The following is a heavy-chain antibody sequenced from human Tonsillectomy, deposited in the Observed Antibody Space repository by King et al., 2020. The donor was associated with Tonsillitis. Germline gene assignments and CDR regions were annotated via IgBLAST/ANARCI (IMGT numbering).Heavy chain of an antibody. Sequence: VQLVESGGGVVQPGGSLRLSCAASGFSFSNYGMHWVRQAPGKGLEWVAFIRSDGSIKYYADPGKGRFTIARDNSKNTQYLQINSPRPEDTAVYYCAKDVPAAFFDYWGQGTLVTVSS. CDR3: AKDVPAAFFDY. D-gene: IGHD3-10*02. CDR1: GFSFSNYG. J-gene: IGHJ4*02. CDR2: IRSDGSIK. V-gene: IGHV3-30*02.